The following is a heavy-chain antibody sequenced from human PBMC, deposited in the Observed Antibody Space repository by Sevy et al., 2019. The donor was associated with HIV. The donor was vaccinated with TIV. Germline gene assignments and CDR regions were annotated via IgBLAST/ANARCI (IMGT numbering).Heavy chain of an antibody. Sequence: GSLRLSCAASGFTFSSYDMHWVRQATGKGLEWVSAIGTAGDTYYPGYVKGRFTISRENAKNSLYLQMNSLRAGDTAVYYCARGPYYYYGMDVWGQGTTVTVSS. CDR3: ARGPYYYYGMDV. J-gene: IGHJ6*02. CDR2: IGTAGDT. V-gene: IGHV3-13*01. CDR1: GFTFSSYD.